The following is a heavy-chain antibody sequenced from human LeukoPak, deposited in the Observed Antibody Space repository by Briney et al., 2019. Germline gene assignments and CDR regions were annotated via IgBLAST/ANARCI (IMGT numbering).Heavy chain of an antibody. V-gene: IGHV3-23*01. D-gene: IGHD5-12*01. Sequence: PGGSLRLSCAASGFTFSSYDMSWVRQAPGKGLEWVSGISGSGGSTYYADSVKGRFTISRDSSKNTLYLQMNSLRAEDTAVYYCAKDSGYDSGNGGVTAFDYWGQGTLVTVSS. J-gene: IGHJ4*02. CDR1: GFTFSSYD. CDR2: ISGSGGST. CDR3: AKDSGYDSGNGGVTAFDY.